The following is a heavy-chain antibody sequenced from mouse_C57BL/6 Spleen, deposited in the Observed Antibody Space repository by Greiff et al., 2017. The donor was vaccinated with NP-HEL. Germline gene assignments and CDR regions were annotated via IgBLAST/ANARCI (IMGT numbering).Heavy chain of an antibody. Sequence: EVKLQESGPELVKPGASVKMSCKASGYTFTDYNMHWVKQSHGKSLEWIGYINPNNGGTSYNQKFKGKATLTVNKSSSTAYMELRSLTSEDSAVYYCANLYGNYRPYWGQGTLVTVSA. D-gene: IGHD2-1*01. CDR3: ANLYGNYRPY. CDR2: INPNNGGT. J-gene: IGHJ3*01. V-gene: IGHV1-22*01. CDR1: GYTFTDYN.